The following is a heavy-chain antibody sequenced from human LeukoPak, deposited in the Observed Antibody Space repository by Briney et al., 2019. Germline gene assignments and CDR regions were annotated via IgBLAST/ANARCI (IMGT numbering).Heavy chain of an antibody. D-gene: IGHD1-26*01. CDR1: GGSISSSSYY. J-gene: IGHJ4*02. Sequence: PSETLSLTCTVSGGSISSSSYYWGCIRQPPGKGLEWIGSIYYSGSTYYNPSLKSRVTISVDTSKNQFSLKLSSVTAADTAVYYCARHYGRWWGALDYWGQGTLVTVSS. CDR3: ARHYGRWWGALDY. V-gene: IGHV4-39*01. CDR2: IYYSGST.